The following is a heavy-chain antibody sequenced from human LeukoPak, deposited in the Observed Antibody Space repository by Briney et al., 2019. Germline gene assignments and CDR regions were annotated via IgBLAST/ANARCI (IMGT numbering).Heavy chain of an antibody. J-gene: IGHJ3*02. CDR3: ARVRLNAFDI. D-gene: IGHD3-16*01. Sequence: GASVKVSCKASEYTFIGHYMHWVRQAHGQGPEWMGWINPNGGATNYAQKFQGRVTMTRDTSISTAYMELSRLRSDDTAVYYCARVRLNAFDIWGQGTMVIVSS. CDR2: INPNGGAT. CDR1: EYTFIGHY. V-gene: IGHV1-2*02.